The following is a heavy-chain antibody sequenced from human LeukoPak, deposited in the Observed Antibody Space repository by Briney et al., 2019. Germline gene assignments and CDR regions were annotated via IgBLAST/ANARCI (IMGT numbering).Heavy chain of an antibody. CDR3: ARHYPGGDYFIDY. Sequence: GESLKISCKGSGYSFTGYWIGWVRQMPGKGLEWVGIIYPADSDTRYSPSFQDQVTISADQSISTASLQWSSLKASDTAIYYCARHYPGGDYFIDYWGQGTLVTVSS. J-gene: IGHJ4*02. CDR1: GYSFTGYW. CDR2: IYPADSDT. V-gene: IGHV5-51*01. D-gene: IGHD4-17*01.